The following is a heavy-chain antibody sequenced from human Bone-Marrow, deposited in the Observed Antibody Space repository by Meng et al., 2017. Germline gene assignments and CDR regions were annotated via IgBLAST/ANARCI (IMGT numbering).Heavy chain of an antibody. V-gene: IGHV4-38-2*01. CDR2: IYHSGST. Sequence: SETLSLTCAVSGYSISSGYYWGWIRQPPGKGLEWIGRIYHSGSTYYNPSLKSRVTISVDTSKNQFSLKLSSVTAADTAVYYCARDTDSYGSRRPSYGMDVWGQGTTVTVSS. CDR3: ARDTDSYGSRRPSYGMDV. D-gene: IGHD5-18*01. J-gene: IGHJ6*02. CDR1: GYSISSGYY.